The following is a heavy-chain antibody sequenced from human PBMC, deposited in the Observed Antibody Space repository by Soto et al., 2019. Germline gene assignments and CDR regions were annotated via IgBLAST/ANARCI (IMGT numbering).Heavy chain of an antibody. D-gene: IGHD4-17*01. CDR3: ARRYGDYFDF. J-gene: IGHJ4*02. Sequence: SGTLSLTCSVSGGSISSYDWGWTRQPPGKGLEWIGYIYYSGGTNYNPSLKSRVTISVATSKNQFSLKLSSVTAADTAVYYCARRYGDYFDFWGQGTLVTVSS. V-gene: IGHV4-59*08. CDR1: GGSISSYD. CDR2: IYYSGGT.